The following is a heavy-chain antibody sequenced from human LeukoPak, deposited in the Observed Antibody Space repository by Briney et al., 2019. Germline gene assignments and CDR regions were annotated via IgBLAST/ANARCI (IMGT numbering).Heavy chain of an antibody. CDR1: GGSISSSNYY. J-gene: IGHJ6*02. D-gene: IGHD6-19*01. V-gene: IGHV4-39*07. CDR2: IYYSGST. CDR3: ARAGGGYSSGTYYYYGMDV. Sequence: PSETLSLTCSVSGGSISSSNYYWGWIRQPPGKGLECIGTIYYSGSTYYNPSLKSRVTISVDTSKNQFSLKLSSVTAADTAVYYCARAGGGYSSGTYYYYGMDVWGQGTTVTVSS.